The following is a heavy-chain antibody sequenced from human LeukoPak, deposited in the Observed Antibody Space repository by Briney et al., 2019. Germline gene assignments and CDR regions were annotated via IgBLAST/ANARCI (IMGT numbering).Heavy chain of an antibody. CDR1: GYTFTNYA. D-gene: IGHD3-16*02. CDR3: ARGFRRLRLGELSLYGG. J-gene: IGHJ4*02. CDR2: ISPYSGNT. V-gene: IGHV1-18*01. Sequence: ASVKVSCKASGYTFTNYAISWVRQAPGQGLEWMGWISPYSGNTNYAQHLQDRVTMTTDTSTSTAYMELKSLSSDDTAVYYCARGFRRLRLGELSLYGGWGQGTLVTVSS.